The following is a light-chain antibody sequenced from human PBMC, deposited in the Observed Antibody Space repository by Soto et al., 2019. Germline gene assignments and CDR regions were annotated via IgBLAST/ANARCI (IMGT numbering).Light chain of an antibody. V-gene: IGLV1-47*02. Sequence: VLTKPPSAYGAPGRRVTISCSGSSSNIASNYVYWYQQLPGTAPKLLIYSNNQRPSGVPDRVSGSKSGTSASLAISGLRSEDEADYYCAAWDDSLSGHYVFGTGTKVTVL. CDR2: SNN. CDR3: AAWDDSLSGHYV. CDR1: SSNIASNY. J-gene: IGLJ1*01.